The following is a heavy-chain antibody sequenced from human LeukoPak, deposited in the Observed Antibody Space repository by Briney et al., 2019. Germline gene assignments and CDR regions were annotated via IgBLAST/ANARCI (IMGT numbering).Heavy chain of an antibody. V-gene: IGHV4-59*01. Sequence: SETLSLTGNGSGVSISGYHWSWIRQPPGKGLEWLGYIYYSGSSNYNPSLKRRVTISADTSKNQFSLKLSSVTAADTAVYYCARLPRSYYYYYYMDVWGKGPTVTVSS. CDR2: IYYSGSS. CDR3: ARLPRSYYYYYYMDV. CDR1: GVSISGYH. J-gene: IGHJ6*03.